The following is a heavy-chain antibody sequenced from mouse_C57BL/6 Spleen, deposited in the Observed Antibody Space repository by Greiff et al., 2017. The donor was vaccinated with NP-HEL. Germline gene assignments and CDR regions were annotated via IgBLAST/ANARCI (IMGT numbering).Heavy chain of an antibody. J-gene: IGHJ2*01. CDR3: AREWLVDYHGPYFDY. Sequence: EVMLVESGGGLVKPGGSLKLSCAASGFTFSSYTMSWVRQTPEKRLEWVATISGGGGNTYYPASVKGRFTISRDNAKNTLYLQMSSLRAEDTALYYCAREWLVDYHGPYFDYWGQGTTLTVSS. CDR2: ISGGGGNT. CDR1: GFTFSSYT. D-gene: IGHD5-5*01. V-gene: IGHV5-9*01.